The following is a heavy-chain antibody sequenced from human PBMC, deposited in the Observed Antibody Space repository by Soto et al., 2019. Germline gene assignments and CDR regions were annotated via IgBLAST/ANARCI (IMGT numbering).Heavy chain of an antibody. CDR2: ISGSGGST. V-gene: IGHV3-23*01. Sequence: GGSLRLSCAASGFTFSSYAMSWVRQAPGKGLEWVSAISGSGGSTYYADSVKGRFTISRDNSKNTLYLQMNSLRAEDTAVYYCAKRSNHCSSTSCYFDYWGQGTLVTVSS. CDR1: GFTFSSYA. J-gene: IGHJ4*02. D-gene: IGHD2-2*01. CDR3: AKRSNHCSSTSCYFDY.